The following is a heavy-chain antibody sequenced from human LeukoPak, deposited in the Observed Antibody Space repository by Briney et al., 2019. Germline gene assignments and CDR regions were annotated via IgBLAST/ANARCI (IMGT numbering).Heavy chain of an antibody. CDR3: ARDLASYCGGDCYYHYFDY. CDR2: IIPIFGTA. V-gene: IGHV1-69*13. D-gene: IGHD2-21*02. Sequence: SVKVSCKASGYTFSNSGISWVRQAPGQGLEWMGGIIPIFGTANYAQKFQGRVTITADESTSTAYMELSSLRSEDTAVYYCARDLASYCGGDCYYHYFDYWGQGTLVTVSS. CDR1: GYTFSNSG. J-gene: IGHJ4*02.